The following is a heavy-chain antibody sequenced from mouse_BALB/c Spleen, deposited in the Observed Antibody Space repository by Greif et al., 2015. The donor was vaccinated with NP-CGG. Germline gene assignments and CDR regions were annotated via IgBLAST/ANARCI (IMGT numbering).Heavy chain of an antibody. CDR1: GFSLTSYG. CDR3: AKNAYGSSYNWYFDV. J-gene: IGHJ1*01. Sequence: QVQLKQSGPGLVQPSQSLSITCTVSGFSLTSYGVHWVRQSPGKGLEWLGVIWRGGSTDYNAAFMSRLSITKDNSKSQVFFKMNSLQADDTAIYYCAKNAYGSSYNWYFDVWGAGTTVTVSS. CDR2: IWRGGST. D-gene: IGHD1-1*01. V-gene: IGHV2-5*01.